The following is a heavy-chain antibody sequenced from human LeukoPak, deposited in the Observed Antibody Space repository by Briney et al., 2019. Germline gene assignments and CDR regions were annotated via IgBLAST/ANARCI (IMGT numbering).Heavy chain of an antibody. Sequence: GGSLRLSCAASGFTFSSYAMSWVRQAPGKGLEWVSAISGSGGSTYYADSVKGRFTISRDNSKNTLYLQMNSLRAEDTAVYYCAKARYGGNSDHYYYMDVWGKGTTVTVSS. J-gene: IGHJ6*03. CDR1: GFTFSSYA. D-gene: IGHD4-23*01. V-gene: IGHV3-23*01. CDR3: AKARYGGNSDHYYYMDV. CDR2: ISGSGGST.